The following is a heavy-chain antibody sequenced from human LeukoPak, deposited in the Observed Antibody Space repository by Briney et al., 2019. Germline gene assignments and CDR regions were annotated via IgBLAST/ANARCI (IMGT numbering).Heavy chain of an antibody. V-gene: IGHV4-4*02. J-gene: IGHJ4*02. D-gene: IGHD6-13*01. CDR1: GGSISSSNW. Sequence: PSETLSLTCAVSGGSISSSNWWSWVRQPPGKGLEWIGEIYHSGSTNYNPSLKSRVTISVDKSKNQFSLKLSSVTAADTAVYYCARDLGSSWFEPLDYWGQGILVIVSS. CDR3: ARDLGSSWFEPLDY. CDR2: IYHSGST.